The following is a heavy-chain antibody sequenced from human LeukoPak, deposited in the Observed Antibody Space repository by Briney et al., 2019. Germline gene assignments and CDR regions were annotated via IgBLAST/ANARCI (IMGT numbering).Heavy chain of an antibody. J-gene: IGHJ4*02. CDR3: ARDQNWNDEGDY. CDR1: GFTFSDYY. D-gene: IGHD1-1*01. Sequence: GGSLRLSCAASGFTFSDYYMSWIRQAPGKGPEWVSYISSSGSTIYYADSVKGRFTISRDNAKNSLYLQMNSLRAEDTAVYYRARDQNWNDEGDYWGQGTLVTVSS. CDR2: ISSSGSTI. V-gene: IGHV3-11*04.